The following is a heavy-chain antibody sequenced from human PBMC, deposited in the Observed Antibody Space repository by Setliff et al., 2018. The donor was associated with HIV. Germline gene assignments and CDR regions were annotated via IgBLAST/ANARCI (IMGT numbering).Heavy chain of an antibody. CDR1: GYTFTNSD. CDR3: ARGDSVDAFDI. V-gene: IGHV1-8*02. Sequence: ASVKVSCKASGYTFTNSDINWVRQAPGQGLEWMGWMNPNSGNTGYAQKFQGRVTMTRNTSISTAYMELSSLRSEDTAVYYCARGDSVDAFDIWGQGTMVTVSS. D-gene: IGHD2-15*01. J-gene: IGHJ3*02. CDR2: MNPNSGNT.